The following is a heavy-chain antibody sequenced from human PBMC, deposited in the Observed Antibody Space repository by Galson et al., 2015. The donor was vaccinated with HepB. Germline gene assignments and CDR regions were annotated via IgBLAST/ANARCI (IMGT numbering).Heavy chain of an antibody. J-gene: IGHJ1*01. V-gene: IGHV1-69*04. CDR1: GGTFSSYA. CDR2: IIPILGIA. D-gene: IGHD6-13*01. Sequence: SVKVSCKASGGTFSSYAISWVRQAPGQGLEWMGRIIPILGIANYAQKFQGRVTITADKSTSTAYMELSSLRSENTAVYYCARDAQYSSSWGHAAEYFQHWGQGTLVTVSS. CDR3: ARDAQYSSSWGHAAEYFQH.